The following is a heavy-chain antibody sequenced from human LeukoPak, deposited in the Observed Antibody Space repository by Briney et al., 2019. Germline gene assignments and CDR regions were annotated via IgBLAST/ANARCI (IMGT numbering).Heavy chain of an antibody. V-gene: IGHV3-9*01. CDR3: AKGLSGSYSGGAFDI. J-gene: IGHJ3*02. CDR1: GFTXDDYA. D-gene: IGHD1-26*01. CDR2: ISWNSGSI. Sequence: GGSLRLSCAASGFTXDDYAMHWVRQAPGKGLEXXXXISWNSGSIGXXDXXXXRFTISRDNAKNSLYLQMNSLRAEDTALYYCAKGLSGSYSGGAFDIWGQGTMVTVSS.